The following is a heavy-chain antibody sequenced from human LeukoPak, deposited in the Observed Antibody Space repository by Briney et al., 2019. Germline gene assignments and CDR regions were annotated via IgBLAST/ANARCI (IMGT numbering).Heavy chain of an antibody. V-gene: IGHV4-39*07. D-gene: IGHD5-24*01. CDR2: IYYSGST. CDR1: GGSISSSSYY. CDR3: ARTEILEMATIGGVRYWYFDL. Sequence: SETLSLTCTVSGGSISSSSYYWGWIRQPPGKGLEWIGSIYYSGSTYYNPSLKSRVTISVDTSKNQFSLKLSSVTAADTAVYYCARTEILEMATIGGVRYWYFDLWGRGTLVTVSS. J-gene: IGHJ2*01.